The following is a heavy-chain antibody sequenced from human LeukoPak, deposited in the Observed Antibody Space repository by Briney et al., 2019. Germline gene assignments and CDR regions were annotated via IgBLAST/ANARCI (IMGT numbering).Heavy chain of an antibody. V-gene: IGHV3-30*02. CDR1: GFTFSSYG. J-gene: IGHJ6*03. Sequence: GGSLRLSCAASGFTFSSYGMHWVRQAPGKGLEWVAFIRYDGSNKYYADSVKGRLTTSRDNSKNTLYLQMNSLRAEDTALYYCARGRMTRALLWFGAEDRSKYYYYYMDVWGKGTTVTVSS. CDR3: ARGRMTRALLWFGAEDRSKYYYYYMDV. CDR2: IRYDGSNK. D-gene: IGHD3-10*01.